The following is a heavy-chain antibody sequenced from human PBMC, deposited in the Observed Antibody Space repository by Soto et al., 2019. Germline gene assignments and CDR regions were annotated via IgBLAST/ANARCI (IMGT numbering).Heavy chain of an antibody. CDR1: GFTFSRYI. CDR2: ISSSSSYI. J-gene: IGHJ4*02. V-gene: IGHV3-21*01. D-gene: IGHD3-10*01. CDR3: ARDGSGRGYYFDY. Sequence: EVQLVESGGGLVKPGGSLRLSCAASGFTFSRYIMNWVRQAPGKGLEWVSSISSSSSYIYYADSVKGRFTISRDNAKNSLYLQMNSLRAEDTAVYYCARDGSGRGYYFDYWGQGTLVTVSS.